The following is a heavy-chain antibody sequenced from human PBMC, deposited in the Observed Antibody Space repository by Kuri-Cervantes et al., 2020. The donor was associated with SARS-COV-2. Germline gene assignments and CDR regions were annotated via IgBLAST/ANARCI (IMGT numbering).Heavy chain of an antibody. CDR2: ISGSGGST. V-gene: IGHV3-23*01. J-gene: IGHJ4*02. Sequence: GGSLRLSCAASGFTFSSYAMHWVRQAPGKGLEWVSAISGSGGSTYYEDSVKGRFTISRDNSKNTLLLQMNSLGAEDTAVYYCARGSWSADYGDYADYWGQGTLVTVSS. D-gene: IGHD4-17*01. CDR3: ARGSWSADYGDYADY. CDR1: GFTFSSYA.